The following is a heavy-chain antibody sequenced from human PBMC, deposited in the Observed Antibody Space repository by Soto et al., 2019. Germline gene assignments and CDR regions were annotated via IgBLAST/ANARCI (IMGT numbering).Heavy chain of an antibody. CDR1: GYTFTSYD. V-gene: IGHV1-8*02. D-gene: IGHD3-10*01. CDR3: ASNLYGTGSFDH. CDR2: MTPNGGNT. J-gene: IGHJ4*02. Sequence: QVQLVQSGAEVKKPGASVKVSCKASGYTFTSYDINWVRQATGQGLEWMGWMTPNGGNTGYAQKFQGRVTMTRDTSRSTAYMELSSLTSEDTAVYYCASNLYGTGSFDHWGQGTLVTVSS.